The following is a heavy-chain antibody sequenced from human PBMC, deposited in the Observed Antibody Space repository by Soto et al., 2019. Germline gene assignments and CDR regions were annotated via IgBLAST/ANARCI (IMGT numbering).Heavy chain of an antibody. D-gene: IGHD1-20*01. CDR3: AKATNNWNYAYGMDV. Sequence: ILSCAASGFTFSSYAMSWVRQAPGKGLEWVSAISGSGGSTYYADSVKGRFTISRDNSKNTLYLQMNSLRAEDTTVYYCAKATNNWNYAYGMDVWGQGTTVTVSS. V-gene: IGHV3-23*01. CDR1: GFTFSSYA. CDR2: ISGSGGST. J-gene: IGHJ6*02.